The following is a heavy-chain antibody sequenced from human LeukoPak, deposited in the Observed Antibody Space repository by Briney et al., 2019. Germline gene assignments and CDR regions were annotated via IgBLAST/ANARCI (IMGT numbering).Heavy chain of an antibody. Sequence: GGSLRLSCAASGFTFDDYAMHWVRQAPGKGLEWVSGISWNSGSIGYADSVKGRFTISRDNAKNSLYLQMNSLRAEDTALYYCAKDVLQNYYDSTPGPMDVWGQGTPVTVSS. V-gene: IGHV3-9*01. D-gene: IGHD3-22*01. J-gene: IGHJ6*02. CDR3: AKDVLQNYYDSTPGPMDV. CDR2: ISWNSGSI. CDR1: GFTFDDYA.